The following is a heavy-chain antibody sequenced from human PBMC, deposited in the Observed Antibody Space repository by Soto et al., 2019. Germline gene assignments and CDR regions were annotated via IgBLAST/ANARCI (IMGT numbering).Heavy chain of an antibody. J-gene: IGHJ6*02. V-gene: IGHV3-53*01. CDR1: GFSVSSNY. Sequence: EVQLVESGGGLIQPGGSLRLSCAASGFSVSSNYMRWVRQVQGEGLEWVSGIYSGGITFYADSVKGRFTISRDNSKNTLYLQMNTLRTQDTSVYYFLRDFASSTDRGMAVWAQEPTATAS. D-gene: IGHD6-6*01. CDR2: IYSGGIT. CDR3: LRDFASSTDRGMAV.